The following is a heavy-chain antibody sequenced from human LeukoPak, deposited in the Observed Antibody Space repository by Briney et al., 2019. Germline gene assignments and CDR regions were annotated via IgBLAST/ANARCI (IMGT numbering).Heavy chain of an antibody. V-gene: IGHV3-66*01. CDR3: ARVKVGSTYWFNP. J-gene: IGHJ5*02. Sequence: PGGSLRLSCAASGFIVNYNYISWVRQAPGKGLEWVSVIYSGGSTYYADSVKGRFTISRDNSKNMVYLQMNSLRVKDTAVYYCARVKVGSTYWFNPWGQGTLVTVSS. CDR2: IYSGGST. D-gene: IGHD1-26*01. CDR1: GFIVNYNY.